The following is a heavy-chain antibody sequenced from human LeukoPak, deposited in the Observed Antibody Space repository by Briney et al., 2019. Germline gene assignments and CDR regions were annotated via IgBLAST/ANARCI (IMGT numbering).Heavy chain of an antibody. CDR3: AREESMVRGTSWFDP. Sequence: ASETLSLTCTVSGGSISSSSYYWGWIRQPPGKGLEWIGEINHSGSTNYNPSLKSRVAISVDTSKNQFSLKLSSVTAADTAVYYCAREESMVRGTSWFDPWGQGTLVTVSS. D-gene: IGHD3-10*01. V-gene: IGHV4-39*07. CDR2: INHSGST. J-gene: IGHJ5*02. CDR1: GGSISSSSYY.